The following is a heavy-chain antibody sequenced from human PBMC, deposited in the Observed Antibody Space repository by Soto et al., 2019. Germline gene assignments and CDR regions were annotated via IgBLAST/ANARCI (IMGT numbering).Heavy chain of an antibody. CDR2: IWYDGSNK. CDR3: ARRIAAAGYGMDV. CDR1: GFTFSSYG. Sequence: QVQLVESGGGVVQPGRSLRLSCAASGFTFSSYGMHWVRQAPGKGLEWVAVIWYDGSNKYYADSVKGRFTISRDNSKNTLDLQMNSLRAEDTAVYYCARRIAAAGYGMDVWGQGTTVTVSS. V-gene: IGHV3-33*01. D-gene: IGHD6-13*01. J-gene: IGHJ6*02.